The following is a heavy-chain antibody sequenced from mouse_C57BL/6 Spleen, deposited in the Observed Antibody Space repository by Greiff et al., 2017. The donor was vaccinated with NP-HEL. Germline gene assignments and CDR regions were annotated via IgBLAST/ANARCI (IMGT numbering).Heavy chain of an antibody. V-gene: IGHV1-82*01. J-gene: IGHJ4*01. D-gene: IGHD2-4*01. Sequence: VKLQESGPELVKPGASVKISCKASGYAFSSSWMNWVKQRPGKGLEWIGRIYPGDGDTNYNGKFKGKATLTADKSSSTAYMQLSSLTSEDSAVYFCARSGDYGGSYAMDYWGQGTSVTVSS. CDR3: ARSGDYGGSYAMDY. CDR1: GYAFSSSW. CDR2: IYPGDGDT.